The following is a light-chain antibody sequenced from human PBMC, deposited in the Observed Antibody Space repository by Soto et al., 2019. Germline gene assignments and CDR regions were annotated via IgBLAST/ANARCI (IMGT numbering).Light chain of an antibody. CDR2: DVT. CDR3: NSYTTNNAFV. J-gene: IGLJ1*01. Sequence: DTYDFVSCYQVHPGKAPKLMIYDVTYRPSGVSDRFTGSRSDNAASLTISGLQPEDEAVYYCNSYTTNNAFVFGTGTKV. V-gene: IGLV2-14*03. CDR1: DTYDF.